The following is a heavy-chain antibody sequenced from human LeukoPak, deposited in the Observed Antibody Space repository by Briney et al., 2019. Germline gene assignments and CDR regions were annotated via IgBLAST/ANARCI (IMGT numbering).Heavy chain of an antibody. J-gene: IGHJ4*02. Sequence: AGGSLRLSCAASGFTFSSYAMSWVRQAPGKGLEWVSAISGSGGSTYYADSVKGRFTISRDNSKNTLYLQTNSLRAEDTAVYYCAKGRYRTVYYFDYWGQGTLVTVSS. V-gene: IGHV3-23*01. CDR2: ISGSGGST. CDR1: GFTFSSYA. D-gene: IGHD1-26*01. CDR3: AKGRYRTVYYFDY.